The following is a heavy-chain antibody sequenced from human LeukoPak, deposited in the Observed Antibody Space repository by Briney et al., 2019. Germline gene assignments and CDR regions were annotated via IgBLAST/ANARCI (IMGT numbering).Heavy chain of an antibody. CDR3: AREVGDTTDSDAFDI. V-gene: IGHV3-7*01. CDR1: GFTFSTSW. D-gene: IGHD1-26*01. CDR2: INPDGSRI. Sequence: GGSLRLSCAASGFTFSTSWMTWVRQAPGKGLDWLGNINPDGSRINYVDSVKGRFTFSRDNAKNSLFLQMNSLRAEDTAVYYCAREVGDTTDSDAFDIWGQGTMVTVSS. J-gene: IGHJ3*02.